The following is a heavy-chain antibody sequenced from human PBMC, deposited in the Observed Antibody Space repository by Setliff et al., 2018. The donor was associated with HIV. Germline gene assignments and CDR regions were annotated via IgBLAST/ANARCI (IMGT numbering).Heavy chain of an antibody. V-gene: IGHV4-39*01. Sequence: SETLSLTCTVSGGSISSSSYYWGWIRQPPGKGLEWIGSIYYSGSTYYNPSLKSRVTISVDTSKNQFSLKLSSVIAADTAVYYCARGPTPGIWYSGTFRYWYFDIWGRGTLVTVSS. J-gene: IGHJ2*01. CDR3: ARGPTPGIWYSGTFRYWYFDI. D-gene: IGHD1-26*01. CDR1: GGSISSSSYY. CDR2: IYYSGST.